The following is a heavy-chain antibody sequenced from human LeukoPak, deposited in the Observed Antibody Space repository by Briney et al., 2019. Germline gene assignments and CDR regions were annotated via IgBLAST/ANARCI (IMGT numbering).Heavy chain of an antibody. CDR1: GFTFSSYW. D-gene: IGHD4-17*01. V-gene: IGHV3-23*01. CDR2: ISGSGGST. CDR3: AKDQGTVTDFDY. Sequence: GGSLRLSCTASGFTFSSYWMSWVRQAPGKGLEWVSAISGSGGSTYYADSVKGRFTISRDNSKNTLYLQMNSLRAEDTAVYYCAKDQGTVTDFDYWGQGTLVTVSS. J-gene: IGHJ4*02.